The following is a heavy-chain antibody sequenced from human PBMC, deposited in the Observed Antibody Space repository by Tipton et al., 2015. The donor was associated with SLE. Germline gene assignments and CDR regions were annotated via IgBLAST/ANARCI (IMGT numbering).Heavy chain of an antibody. D-gene: IGHD3-10*01. CDR3: ARHPRGVWYFDL. J-gene: IGHJ2*01. CDR2: IYYSGST. Sequence: TLSLTCTVSGGSISSYYWSWIRQPPGKGLEWIGYIYYSGSTNCNPSLKSRVTISVDTSKKQFSLKLSSVTAADTAVYYCARHPRGVWYFDLWGRGTLVTVSS. CDR1: GGSISSYY. V-gene: IGHV4-59*08.